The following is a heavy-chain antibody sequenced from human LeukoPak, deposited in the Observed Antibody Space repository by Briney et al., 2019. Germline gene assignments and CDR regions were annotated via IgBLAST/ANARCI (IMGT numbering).Heavy chain of an antibody. V-gene: IGHV1-2*02. J-gene: IGHJ4*02. CDR1: GYIFTGYY. CDR3: ARGRNSVYYFNVVAPSYFDY. Sequence: ASVKVSCRASGYIFTGYYMHWVRQAPGQGLEWMGWINPNSGDTNFAQKFQGRVTMTRDTSINTAYMDLSRLRSDDTAVYYCARGRNSVYYFNVVAPSYFDYWGQGTLVTVSS. CDR2: INPNSGDT. D-gene: IGHD3-22*01.